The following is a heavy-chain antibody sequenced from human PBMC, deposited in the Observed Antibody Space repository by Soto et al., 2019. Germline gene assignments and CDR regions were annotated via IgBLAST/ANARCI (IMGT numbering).Heavy chain of an antibody. CDR2: ISAYNGNT. J-gene: IGHJ4*02. CDR1: GYTFTSYG. CDR3: ARDPGENYYGSGSLFDY. V-gene: IGHV1-18*01. D-gene: IGHD3-10*01. Sequence: ASVKVSCKASGYTFTSYGISWVRQAPGQGLEWMGWISAYNGNTNYAQKLQGRVTMTTDTSTSTAYMELRSLRSDDTAVYYCARDPGENYYGSGSLFDYWGQGTLVTVSS.